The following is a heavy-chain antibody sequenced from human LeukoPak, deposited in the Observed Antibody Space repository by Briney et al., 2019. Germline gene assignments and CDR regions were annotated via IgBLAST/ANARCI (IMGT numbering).Heavy chain of an antibody. CDR2: ISYDGSNK. Sequence: GGSLRLSCAASGFTFSSYAMHWVRQAPGKGLEWVAVISYDGSNKYYADSVKGRFTISRDNSKNTLYLQMNSLRAEDTAVYYCAGGPLPGEQQLVFERTSLKYYYHRMDVWGQGTTVNV. CDR1: GFTFSSYA. D-gene: IGHD6-13*01. CDR3: AGGPLPGEQQLVFERTSLKYYYHRMDV. J-gene: IGHJ6*02. V-gene: IGHV3-30*04.